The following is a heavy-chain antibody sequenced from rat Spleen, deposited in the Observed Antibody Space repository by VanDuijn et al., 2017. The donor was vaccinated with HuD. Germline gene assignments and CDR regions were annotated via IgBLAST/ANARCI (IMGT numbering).Heavy chain of an antibody. D-gene: IGHD1-11*01. Sequence: EVQLVESGGGLVQPGRSLKLSCAASGFTYSNYVMAWVRQAPTKGLEWVASISTGGGNTYYRDSVKGRFTISRDDANSILYLQMNSLRSEDTATYYCTRLGTEGIGNWFTYWGQGTLVTVSS. CDR2: ISTGGGNT. J-gene: IGHJ3*01. V-gene: IGHV5-25*01. CDR3: TRLGTEGIGNWFTY. CDR1: GFTYSNYV.